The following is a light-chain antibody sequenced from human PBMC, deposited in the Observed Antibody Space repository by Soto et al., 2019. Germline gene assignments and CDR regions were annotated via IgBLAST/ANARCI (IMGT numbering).Light chain of an antibody. CDR1: QSVRNN. J-gene: IGKJ2*01. CDR3: QQYNNWPPMYT. V-gene: IGKV3-15*01. CDR2: GAS. Sequence: EIVMTQSLATLSVSPGERATLSCRASQSVRNNLAWYQQKPGQAPRLLMYGASTRATGIPARFSGSGSGTEFTLTISSLQSEDFAVYYCQQYNNWPPMYTFGQGTKLEIK.